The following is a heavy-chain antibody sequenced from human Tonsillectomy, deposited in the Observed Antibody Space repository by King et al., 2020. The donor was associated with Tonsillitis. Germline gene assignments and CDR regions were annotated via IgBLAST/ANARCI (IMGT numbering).Heavy chain of an antibody. Sequence: QLQESGPGVVKPSETLSLTCTVSGGSISSSDHYWAWIRKPPGKGLEWIGCMYYSGTLFSNPSPKSRSTISGGTSENRFSLKLSSVTAADTAVYFCARYVSGSFDYWGQGALVTVSS. CDR1: GGSISSSDHY. CDR2: MYYSGTL. V-gene: IGHV4-39*01. CDR3: ARYVSGSFDY. D-gene: IGHD1-26*01. J-gene: IGHJ4*02.